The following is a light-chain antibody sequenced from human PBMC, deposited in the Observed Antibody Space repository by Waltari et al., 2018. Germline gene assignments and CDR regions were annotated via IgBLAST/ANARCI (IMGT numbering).Light chain of an antibody. CDR1: SGRIGSSC. V-gene: IGLV6-57*03. CDR2: EDY. J-gene: IGLJ3*02. CDR3: QSYDNDNVV. Sequence: NFILTQTHSVSESPGQTVTISCNRSSGRIGSSCVQWYQQRPGSAPTTVIYEDYPRPSGVPERVSGSIDSSSNSADVTISGLKPEDEADYYCQSYDNDNVVFGGGTRLTVL.